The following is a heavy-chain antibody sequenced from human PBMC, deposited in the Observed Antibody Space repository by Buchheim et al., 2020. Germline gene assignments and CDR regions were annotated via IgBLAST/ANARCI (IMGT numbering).Heavy chain of an antibody. CDR1: GYSFTSYW. CDR2: IDPSDSYT. Sequence: EVQLVQSGAEVKKPGESLRISCKGSGYSFTSYWISWVRQMPGKGLEWMGRIDPSDSYTNYSPSFQGHVTISADKSISTAYLQWSSLKASDTAMYYCARSRNRHVAMVRETAEAAEGLDYWGQGTL. J-gene: IGHJ4*02. V-gene: IGHV5-10-1*03. D-gene: IGHD3-10*01. CDR3: ARSRNRHVAMVRETAEAAEGLDY.